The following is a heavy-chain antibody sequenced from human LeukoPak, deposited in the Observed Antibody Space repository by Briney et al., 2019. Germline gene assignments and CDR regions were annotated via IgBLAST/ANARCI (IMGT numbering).Heavy chain of an antibody. Sequence: GGSLRLSCAASGFTFSSYSMNWVRQAPGKGLEWVSSISSSSSYIYYADSVKGRFPVSRDNAKNSLYLQMNSLRAEDTAVYYCARDVRDPEIDYWGQGTLVTVSS. CDR2: ISSSSSYI. CDR1: GFTFSSYS. D-gene: IGHD2-8*01. J-gene: IGHJ4*02. V-gene: IGHV3-21*01. CDR3: ARDVRDPEIDY.